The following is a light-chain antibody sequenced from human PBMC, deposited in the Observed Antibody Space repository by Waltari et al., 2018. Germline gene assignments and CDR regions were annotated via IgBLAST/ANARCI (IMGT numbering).Light chain of an antibody. V-gene: IGKV1-5*03. Sequence: DIQMTQSPSTLSASVGDRVTITCRASQSISSWLAWYQQKPGKAPKLLIYNASRLESGVTSRFSGSGSGTEFTLTISSLQPDDFATYYCQHYSNYPETFGQGTKVEI. CDR1: QSISSW. CDR2: NAS. J-gene: IGKJ1*01. CDR3: QHYSNYPET.